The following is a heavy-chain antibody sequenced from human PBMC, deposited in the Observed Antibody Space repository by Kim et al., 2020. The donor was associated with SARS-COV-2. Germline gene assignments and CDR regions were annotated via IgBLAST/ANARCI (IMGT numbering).Heavy chain of an antibody. CDR3: ARLPMVRGVSWYFDL. D-gene: IGHD3-10*01. CDR1: GYSFTSYW. V-gene: IGHV5-51*01. CDR2: IYPGDSDT. Sequence: GESLKISCKGSGYSFTSYWIGWVRQMPGKGLEWMGIIYPGDSDTRYSPSFQGQVTISADKSISTAYLQWSSLKASDTAMYYCARLPMVRGVSWYFDLWGRGTLVTVSS. J-gene: IGHJ2*01.